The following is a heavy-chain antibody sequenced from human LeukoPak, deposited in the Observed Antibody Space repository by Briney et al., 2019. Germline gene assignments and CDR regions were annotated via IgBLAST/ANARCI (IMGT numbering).Heavy chain of an antibody. Sequence: GESLKISCKGSGYSFATYWIGWVRQMSGKGLEWMGIIYPGDSNTRYSPSFQGQVTISADKSISTAYLQWSSLKASDTAMYYCARGPDVAVAGASNYWGQGTLVTVSS. V-gene: IGHV5-51*01. CDR3: ARGPDVAVAGASNY. J-gene: IGHJ4*02. D-gene: IGHD6-19*01. CDR1: GYSFATYW. CDR2: IYPGDSNT.